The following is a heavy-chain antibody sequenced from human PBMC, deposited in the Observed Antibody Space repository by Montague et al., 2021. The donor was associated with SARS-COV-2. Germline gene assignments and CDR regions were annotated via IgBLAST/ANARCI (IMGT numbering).Heavy chain of an antibody. D-gene: IGHD3-22*01. V-gene: IGHV3-23*01. Sequence: SLRLSCSASGFTFSSYAMSWVRQAPGKGLEWVSAISGSGGSTYYXDSVEGRFTISRDNSKNTLYLQMNSLRAEDTAVYYCRVGNYYDSISDYWGQGTLVTVSS. CDR3: RVGNYYDSISDY. CDR2: ISGSGGST. J-gene: IGHJ4*02. CDR1: GFTFSSYA.